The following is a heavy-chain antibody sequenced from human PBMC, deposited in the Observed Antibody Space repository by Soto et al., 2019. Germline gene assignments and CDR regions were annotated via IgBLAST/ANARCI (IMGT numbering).Heavy chain of an antibody. CDR1: GGTFRSYS. J-gene: IGHJ4*02. CDR3: VTGDNYYFDY. CDR2: FVPKFGSI. V-gene: IGHV1-69*01. Sequence: VQLVQSGAEVKKPGSSVKVSCKASGGTFRSYSLTWVRQARGQGLEGMGGFVPKFGSINYAQKFQARMTITADESTSTADMELSSLRSEDTAVYYCVTGDNYYFDYWGQGTLVTVSS. D-gene: IGHD1-20*01.